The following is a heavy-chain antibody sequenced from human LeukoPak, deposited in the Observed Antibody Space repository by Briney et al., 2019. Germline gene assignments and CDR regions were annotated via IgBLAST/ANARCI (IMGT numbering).Heavy chain of an antibody. CDR3: ARDRAYYYDSSGYHGAFDI. Sequence: SETLSLTCTVSGGSISSSSYYWGWLRQPPGKGLEWIGNIDYNEITYYNPSLKSRVTISVDTSKTQLSLKLNSVTAADTAVYYCARDRAYYYDSSGYHGAFDIWGQGTLVTVSS. CDR1: GGSISSSSYY. V-gene: IGHV4-39*07. D-gene: IGHD3-22*01. J-gene: IGHJ3*02. CDR2: IDYNEIT.